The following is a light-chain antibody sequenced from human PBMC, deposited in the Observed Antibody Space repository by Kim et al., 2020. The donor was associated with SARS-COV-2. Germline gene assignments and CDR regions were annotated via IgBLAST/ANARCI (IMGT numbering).Light chain of an antibody. J-gene: IGLJ3*02. CDR3: QAWDSSNAV. CDR1: KSGDKY. V-gene: IGLV3-1*01. Sequence: SYELTQPPSVSVSPGQTASITCSGDKSGDKYACWYQQKPRQSTVLVIYQDSKRPSGIPARFSGSNSGNTPTLTISGTQATDDADYYCQAWDSSNAVFGGG. CDR2: QDS.